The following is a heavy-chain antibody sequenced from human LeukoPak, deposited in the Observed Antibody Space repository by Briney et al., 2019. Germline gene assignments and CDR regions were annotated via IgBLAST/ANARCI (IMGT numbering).Heavy chain of an antibody. J-gene: IGHJ6*02. CDR2: IYSGGST. CDR3: AIRTTGDYHYGMDV. V-gene: IGHV3-66*01. Sequence: GGSLRLSCAASGFTVSSNYMSWVRQAPGKGLEWVSVIYSGGSTYYADSVKGRFTISRDNSKNTLYLQMNSLRAEDTAVYYCAIRTTGDYHYGMDVWGQGTTVTVSS. CDR1: GFTVSSNY. D-gene: IGHD1-1*01.